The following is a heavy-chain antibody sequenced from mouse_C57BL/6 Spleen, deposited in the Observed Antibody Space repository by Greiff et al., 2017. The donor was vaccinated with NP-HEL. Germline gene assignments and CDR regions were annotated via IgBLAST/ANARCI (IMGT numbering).Heavy chain of an antibody. J-gene: IGHJ3*01. CDR1: GYTFTDYE. D-gene: IGHD2-4*01. Sequence: QVQLKQSGAELVRPGASVTLSYKASGYTFTDYEMHWVKQTPVHGLEWIGAIDPETGGTAYNQKFKGKAILTADKSSSTAYMELRSLTSEDSAVYYCTRQGFADYDGGFAYWGQGTLVTVSA. CDR3: TRQGFADYDGGFAY. V-gene: IGHV1-15*01. CDR2: IDPETGGT.